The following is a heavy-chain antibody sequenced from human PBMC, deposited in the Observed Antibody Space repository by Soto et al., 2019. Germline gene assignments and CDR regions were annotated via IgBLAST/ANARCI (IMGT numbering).Heavy chain of an antibody. CDR2: IYPGDSDT. Sequence: GETLKISCKGSGYTFTNYWIVWVRHIPGKRLEWMVIIYPGDSDTRHSPSFQGQVTISADRSISTAYLQWSRMRASDTGMYYCASYTTLTDYFFHGMDVWGQGTTVTVSS. D-gene: IGHD4-17*01. CDR1: GYTFTNYW. CDR3: ASYTTLTDYFFHGMDV. J-gene: IGHJ6*02. V-gene: IGHV5-51*01.